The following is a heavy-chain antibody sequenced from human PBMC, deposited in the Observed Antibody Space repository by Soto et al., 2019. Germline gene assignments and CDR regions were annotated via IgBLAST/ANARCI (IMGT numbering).Heavy chain of an antibody. J-gene: IGHJ4*02. Sequence: GGSLRLSCAASGFTFSSYSMNWVRQAPGKGLEWVSYISSSSSTIYYADSVKGRFTISRDNAKNSLYLQMNSLRVEDTALYYCARDQYFGSGSPTADYCGQGTLVTVSS. CDR3: ARDQYFGSGSPTADY. V-gene: IGHV3-48*04. CDR2: ISSSSSTI. CDR1: GFTFSSYS. D-gene: IGHD3-10*01.